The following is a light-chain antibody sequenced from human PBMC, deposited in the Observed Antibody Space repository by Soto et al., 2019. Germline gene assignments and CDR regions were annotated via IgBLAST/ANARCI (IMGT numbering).Light chain of an antibody. Sequence: QSALTQPTSASGSPGQSVTISCTGTSSDVGGYKFVSWYQQHPGKAPKLLIYEVTQRPSGVPDRFSGSKSGNTASLTVSGLQAEDDADYYCSSYAGSNMGVFGTGTKVTVL. V-gene: IGLV2-8*01. CDR3: SSYAGSNMGV. J-gene: IGLJ1*01. CDR2: EVT. CDR1: SSDVGGYKF.